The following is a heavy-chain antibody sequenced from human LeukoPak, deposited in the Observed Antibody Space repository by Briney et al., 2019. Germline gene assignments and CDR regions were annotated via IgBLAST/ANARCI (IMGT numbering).Heavy chain of an antibody. CDR2: ISGSGGST. CDR3: AKDWKYPYYFDY. J-gene: IGHJ4*02. D-gene: IGHD1-7*01. Sequence: GGSLRLSCAASGFTFSSYAMSWVRQAPGKGLEWVSAISGSGGSTYYAASVKGRFTISRDNSKNTLYLQMNSLRAEDTAVYYCAKDWKYPYYFDYWGQGTLVTVSS. CDR1: GFTFSSYA. V-gene: IGHV3-23*01.